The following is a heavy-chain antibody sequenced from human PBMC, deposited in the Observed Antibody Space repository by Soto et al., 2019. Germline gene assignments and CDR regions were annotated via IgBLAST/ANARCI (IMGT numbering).Heavy chain of an antibody. Sequence: EVDLVESGGGLAQPGRSLRLSCVASGFTFDDHGMHCVRQIPGRGLEWVSGISWNSGSIGYAESVKGRFTIFRDNAKNSLYLEMNSLRQEDTALYYCVRDTSSGWHLKDHWGQGVQVSVSS. CDR3: VRDTSSGWHLKDH. D-gene: IGHD3-9*01. CDR2: ISWNSGSI. CDR1: GFTFDDHG. J-gene: IGHJ4*02. V-gene: IGHV3-9*01.